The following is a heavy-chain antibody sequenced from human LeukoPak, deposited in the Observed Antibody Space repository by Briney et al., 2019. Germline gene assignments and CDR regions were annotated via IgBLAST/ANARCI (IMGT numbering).Heavy chain of an antibody. CDR3: ARGYYGSGSYSTY. CDR2: INPSGGST. D-gene: IGHD3-10*01. Sequence: GASVKVSCKASGYTFTSYYMHWVRQAPGQGLEWMGIINPSGGSTSYAQKFQGRVTMTRDTSISTAYMELSRLRSDDTAVYYCARGYYGSGSYSTYWGQGTLVTVSS. V-gene: IGHV1-46*01. CDR1: GYTFTSYY. J-gene: IGHJ4*02.